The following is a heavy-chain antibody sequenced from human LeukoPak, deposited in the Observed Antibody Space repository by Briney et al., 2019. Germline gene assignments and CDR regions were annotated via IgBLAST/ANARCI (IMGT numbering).Heavy chain of an antibody. V-gene: IGHV6-1*01. CDR2: TYYRSKWYN. CDR1: GDSVSSNNPA. J-gene: IGHJ3*02. Sequence: SQTLSLTCAISGDSVSSNNPAWNWIRQSPSRGLEWLGRTYYRSKWYNDYAVSVKSRITINPDTSKNQFSLQLNSVTPEDTAVYYCARPQTTRICILTGYCNDAFDIWGQGTMVTVSS. CDR3: ARPQTTRICILTGYCNDAFDI. D-gene: IGHD3-9*01.